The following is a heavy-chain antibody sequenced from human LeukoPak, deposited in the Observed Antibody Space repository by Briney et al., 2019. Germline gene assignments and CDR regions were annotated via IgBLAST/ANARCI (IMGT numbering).Heavy chain of an antibody. CDR2: IYYSGTTGST. V-gene: IGHV4-59*01. Sequence: SETLSLTCSVSGGPISGYHWSWIRQPPGKGLEWIGYIYYSGTTGSTNYNPSLKSRLTISVDTSKNQFSLDLSSVTAADTAVYYCARWNSGGDYWGRGTLVTVSS. D-gene: IGHD1/OR15-1a*01. CDR1: GGPISGYH. CDR3: ARWNSGGDY. J-gene: IGHJ4*02.